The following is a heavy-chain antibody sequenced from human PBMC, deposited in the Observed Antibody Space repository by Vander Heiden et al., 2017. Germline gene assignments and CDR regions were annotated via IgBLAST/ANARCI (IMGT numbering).Heavy chain of an antibody. CDR1: GGSISSSSYY. V-gene: IGHV4-39*01. J-gene: IGHJ5*02. CDR3: AGRGGSCYYL. D-gene: IGHD2-15*01. Sequence: QLQLQESGPGLVKPSETLSLTCTVSGGSISSSSYYWGWIRQPPGKGLEWSGIIYYSGSTYYNPSLKSRVTISVDTSKNQFSLKLSSVTAADTAVYYCAGRGGSCYYLWGQGTLVTVSS. CDR2: IYYSGST.